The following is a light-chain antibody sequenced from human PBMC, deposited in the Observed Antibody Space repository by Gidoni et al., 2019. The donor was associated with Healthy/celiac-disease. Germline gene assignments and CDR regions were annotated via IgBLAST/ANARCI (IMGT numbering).Light chain of an antibody. CDR1: QSVSSSY. J-gene: IGKJ1*01. V-gene: IGKV3-20*01. Sequence: EIVLTQSPGTLSLSPGERATLSCRASQSVSSSYLAWYQQKPGQAPRLLIDGASSRATGIPDRFSGSGSGTDFTLTISRLEPEDFAVYYCQQYGSSPTFXQXTKVEIK. CDR3: QQYGSSPT. CDR2: GAS.